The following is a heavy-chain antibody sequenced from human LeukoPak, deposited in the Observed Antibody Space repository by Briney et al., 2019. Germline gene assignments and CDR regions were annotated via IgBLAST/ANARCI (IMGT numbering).Heavy chain of an antibody. V-gene: IGHV4-34*01. J-gene: IGHJ5*02. CDR2: INHSGST. Sequence: PSETLSLTCAVYGGSFSGYYWSWIRQPPGKGLEWIGEINHSGSTNYNPSLKSRVTISVDTSKNQFSLKLSSVTAADTAVYYCARMYYYGSGSYYRRIWFDPWGQGTLVTVSS. D-gene: IGHD3-10*01. CDR3: ARMYYYGSGSYYRRIWFDP. CDR1: GGSFSGYY.